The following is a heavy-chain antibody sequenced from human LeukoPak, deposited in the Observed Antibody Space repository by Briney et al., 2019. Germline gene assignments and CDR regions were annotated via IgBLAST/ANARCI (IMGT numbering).Heavy chain of an antibody. CDR3: ARDGGSSWYGACDI. Sequence: GGSLRLSCAASGFTFSNYSMNWVRQAPGKGLEWVSYISSSGSVIYYADSVKGRFTISRDNAKNSVYLQMNNLRAEDTAVYYCARDGGSSWYGACDIWGQGTMVTVSS. CDR2: ISSSGSVI. D-gene: IGHD6-13*01. CDR1: GFTFSNYS. J-gene: IGHJ3*02. V-gene: IGHV3-48*01.